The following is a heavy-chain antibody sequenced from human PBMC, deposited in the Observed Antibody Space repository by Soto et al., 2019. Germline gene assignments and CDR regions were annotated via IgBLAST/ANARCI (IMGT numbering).Heavy chain of an antibody. J-gene: IGHJ6*02. Sequence: PGGSLRLSCAASGFTVGPSYMSWVRQAPGKGLEWVSVIYSGGVAYYADSVKGRFTLSRDNSKNTLYLQINSLRVEDTAVYYCARHFITPMMEVAFYYGMDVWGQGTTVTVSS. CDR1: GFTVGPSY. CDR3: ARHFITPMMEVAFYYGMDV. V-gene: IGHV3-66*04. CDR2: IYSGGVA. D-gene: IGHD3-10*01.